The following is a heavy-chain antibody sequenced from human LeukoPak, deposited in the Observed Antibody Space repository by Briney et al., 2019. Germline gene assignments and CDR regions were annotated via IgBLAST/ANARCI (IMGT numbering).Heavy chain of an antibody. CDR3: ARDQVGLLWFGEPGY. V-gene: IGHV1-69*05. CDR1: GGTFSSYA. Sequence: SVKVSCKASGGTFSSYAISWVRQAPGQGLEWMGRIIPIFGTANYAQKFQGRVTITTDESTSTAYMVLSSLRSEDTAVYYCARDQVGLLWFGEPGYWGQGTLVTVSS. CDR2: IIPIFGTA. D-gene: IGHD3-10*01. J-gene: IGHJ4*02.